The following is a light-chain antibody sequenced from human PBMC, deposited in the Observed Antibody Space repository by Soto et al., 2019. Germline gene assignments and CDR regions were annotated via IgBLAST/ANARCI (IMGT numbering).Light chain of an antibody. CDR2: AVS. CDR3: ISYTDRQSYL. CDR1: GSDIGAYNS. J-gene: IGLJ1*01. V-gene: IGLV2-14*01. Sequence: QSALTQPASVSGSPGQSITISCTGTGSDIGAYNSVSWYQQHPGKAPKLMIYAVSDRPPGVSDRFSGSKSGITASLTISGLQTEDEADYYCISYTDRQSYLFGTGTKVTVL.